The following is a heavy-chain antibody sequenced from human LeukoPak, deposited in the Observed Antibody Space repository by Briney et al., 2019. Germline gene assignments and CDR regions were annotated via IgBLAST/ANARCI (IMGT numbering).Heavy chain of an antibody. D-gene: IGHD3-10*01. V-gene: IGHV3-21*04. J-gene: IGHJ4*02. Sequence: GGSLRLSCAASGFTFSSYSMNWVRQAPGKGLEWVSSISSSSSYIYYADSVKGRFTISRDNAKNSLYLQMNSLRAEDTALYYCAKAETYYYGSGSASDYWGQGTLVTVSS. CDR3: AKAETYYYGSGSASDY. CDR2: ISSSSSYI. CDR1: GFTFSSYS.